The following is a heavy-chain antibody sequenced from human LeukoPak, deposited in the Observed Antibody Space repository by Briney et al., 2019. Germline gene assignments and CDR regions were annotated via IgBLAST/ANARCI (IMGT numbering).Heavy chain of an antibody. CDR3: AKISSSAESNFDY. J-gene: IGHJ4*02. V-gene: IGHV3-33*08. CDR1: GFTFSSYA. D-gene: IGHD6-25*01. CDR2: IWPDGSKK. Sequence: GGSLRLSCAASGFTFSSYAMHWVRQAPGKGLEWVAFIWPDGSKKYYADSVKGRFAISRENSKNTVYLQMNDLRPEDTALYFCAKISSSAESNFDYWGQGTLLTVSS.